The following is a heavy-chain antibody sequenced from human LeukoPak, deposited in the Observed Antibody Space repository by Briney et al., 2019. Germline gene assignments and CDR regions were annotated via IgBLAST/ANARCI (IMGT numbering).Heavy chain of an antibody. D-gene: IGHD6-6*01. CDR2: IYHSGST. CDR1: GYSISSGYY. J-gene: IGHJ6*03. V-gene: IGHV4-38-2*01. CDR3: ARRGYSSSSIYYYYYMDV. Sequence: SETLSLTCAVSGYSISSGYYWGWIRQPPGKGLEWIGSIYHSGSTDYNASLKSRVTISVDTSKNQFSLKLSSVTAADTAVYYCARRGYSSSSIYYYYYMDVWGKGTTVTVSS.